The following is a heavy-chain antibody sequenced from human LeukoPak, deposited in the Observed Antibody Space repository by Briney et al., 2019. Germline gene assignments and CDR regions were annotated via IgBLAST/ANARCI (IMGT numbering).Heavy chain of an antibody. CDR2: ISYDGSNK. D-gene: IGHD2-2*01. CDR1: GFTFSSYA. J-gene: IGHJ3*02. V-gene: IGHV3-30-3*01. Sequence: GGSLRLSCAASGFTFSSYAMHWVRQAPGKGLEWVAVISYDGSNKYYADSVKGRFTISRDNSKNTLYLQMNSLRAEDTAVYYCAGSVRTSWAFDIWGQGTMVTVSS. CDR3: AGSVRTSWAFDI.